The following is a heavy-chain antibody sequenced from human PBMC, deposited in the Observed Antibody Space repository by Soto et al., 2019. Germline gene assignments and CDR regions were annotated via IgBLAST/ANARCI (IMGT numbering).Heavy chain of an antibody. V-gene: IGHV4-39*01. CDR2: VYYRGRS. D-gene: IGHD4-17*01. Sequence: LSLTCTVSGGSVTNSSYYWGWIRQSPGKGLEWIGSVYYRGRSYSKSSVKSRVTISVDTSKNRFSLSLNSVTASDTAVYFCVSQRTTVPTQAYFDYWGQGALVTVSS. CDR1: GGSVTNSSYY. CDR3: VSQRTTVPTQAYFDY. J-gene: IGHJ4*02.